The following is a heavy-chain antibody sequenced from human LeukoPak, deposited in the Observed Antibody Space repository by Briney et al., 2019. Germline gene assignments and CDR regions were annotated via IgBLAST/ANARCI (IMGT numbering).Heavy chain of an antibody. CDR2: ITRDSIYT. V-gene: IGHV3-21*01. D-gene: IGHD3-22*01. CDR1: GFTFSSYS. Sequence: GGSLRLSCAASGFTFSSYSMNWVRQAPGKGLEWVSSITRDSIYTFYADSVKGRFTISRDNAKNSLYLQMNSLRAEDTAVYYCARDLSSGYDSSGYPYYFDYWGQGTLVTVSS. CDR3: ARDLSSGYDSSGYPYYFDY. J-gene: IGHJ4*02.